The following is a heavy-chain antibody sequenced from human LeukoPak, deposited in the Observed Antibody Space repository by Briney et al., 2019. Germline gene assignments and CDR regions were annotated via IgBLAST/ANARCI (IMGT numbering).Heavy chain of an antibody. V-gene: IGHV1-69*13. CDR3: ARSVRQWLVLWNFDY. Sequence: ASVKVSCKASGGTFSSYAISWVRLAPGQGLEWMGGIIPIFGTANYAQKFQGRVTITADESTSTAYMELSSLRSEDTAVYYCARSVRQWLVLWNFDYWGQGTLVTVSS. CDR2: IIPIFGTA. CDR1: GGTFSSYA. J-gene: IGHJ4*02. D-gene: IGHD6-19*01.